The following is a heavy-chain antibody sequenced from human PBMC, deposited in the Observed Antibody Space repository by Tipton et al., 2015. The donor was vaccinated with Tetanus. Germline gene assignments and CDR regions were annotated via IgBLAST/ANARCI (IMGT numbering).Heavy chain of an antibody. V-gene: IGHV3-30*18. Sequence: SLRLSCAASGFIFRSYGIHWVRQAPGEGLEGVAFVSSDGGKKYYADSVKGQFTISRDNSKNTLSLQMNSLRADDTAVYYCAKGGGHSGSWSDYLDSWGQGTLVTVSS. CDR2: VSSDGGKK. CDR3: AKGGGHSGSWSDYLDS. D-gene: IGHD6-13*01. CDR1: GFIFRSYG. J-gene: IGHJ4*02.